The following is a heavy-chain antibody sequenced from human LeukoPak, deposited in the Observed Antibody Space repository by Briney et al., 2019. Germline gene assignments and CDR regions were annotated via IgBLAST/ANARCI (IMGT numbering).Heavy chain of an antibody. CDR3: ARVGLPYYYDSSGLDY. V-gene: IGHV3-30*03. Sequence: GGSLRLSCAASGFTFSNYGMHWVRQAPGKGLEWVAVISYDGSHKYYADSVKGRFTISRDNSKNTLYLQMNSLRAEDTAMYYCARVGLPYYYDSSGLDYWGQGTLVTVSS. D-gene: IGHD3-22*01. CDR1: GFTFSNYG. J-gene: IGHJ4*02. CDR2: ISYDGSHK.